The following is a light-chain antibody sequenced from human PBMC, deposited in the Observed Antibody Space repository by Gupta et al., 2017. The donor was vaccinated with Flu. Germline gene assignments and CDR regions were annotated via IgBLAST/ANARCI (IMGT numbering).Light chain of an antibody. J-gene: IGKJ4*01. Sequence: ELLLTQSPATLSLSPGERATLSCRASQSVSSYLAWYQQKPGQAPRLLIYDASNRATGIPARFSGSGSGTDFTLTISSLEPEDFAVYYCQQRSNWLSLTFGGGTKVEIK. CDR2: DAS. V-gene: IGKV3-11*01. CDR1: QSVSSY. CDR3: QQRSNWLSLT.